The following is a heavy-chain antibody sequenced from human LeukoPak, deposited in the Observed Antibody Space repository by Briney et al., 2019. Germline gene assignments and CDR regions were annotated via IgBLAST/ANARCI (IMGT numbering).Heavy chain of an antibody. CDR1: GFTFSSYS. D-gene: IGHD4-17*01. CDR3: AREPTTVTTDASFDF. J-gene: IGHJ4*02. CDR2: ITGRSSYM. V-gene: IGHV3-21*01. Sequence: GRSLRLSCAASGFTFSSYSMNWVRQAPGKGLEWVSSITGRSSYMYYADSVKGRFTISRDNAKNSLYLQMNSLRAEDTAVYYCAREPTTVTTDASFDFWGQGTLVTVSS.